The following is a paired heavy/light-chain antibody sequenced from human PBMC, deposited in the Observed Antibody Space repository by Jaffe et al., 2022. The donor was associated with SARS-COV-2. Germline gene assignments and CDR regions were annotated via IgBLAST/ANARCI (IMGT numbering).Heavy chain of an antibody. CDR2: ISGSGGST. CDR1: GFTFSSYA. V-gene: IGHV3-23*01. Sequence: EVQLLESGGGLVQPGGSLRLSCAASGFTFSSYAMSWVRQAPGKGLEWVSAISGSGGSTYYADSVKGRFTISRDNSKNTLYLQMNSLRAEDTAVYYCAKAFSEGTQTLPYVLRFLEWLFGRFDYWGQGTLVTVSS. J-gene: IGHJ4*02. D-gene: IGHD3-3*01. CDR3: AKAFSEGTQTLPYVLRFLEWLFGRFDY.
Light chain of an antibody. V-gene: IGKV1-33*01. J-gene: IGKJ2*01. CDR1: QDISNY. CDR3: QQYDNLPPT. Sequence: DIQMTQSPSSLSASVGDRVTITCQASQDISNYLNWYQQKPGKAPKLLIYDASNLETGVPSRFSGSGSGTDFTFTISSLQPEDIATYYCQQYDNLPPTFGQGTKLEIK. CDR2: DAS.